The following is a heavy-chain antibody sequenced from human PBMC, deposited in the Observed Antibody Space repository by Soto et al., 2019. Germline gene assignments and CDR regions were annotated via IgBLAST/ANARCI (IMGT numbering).Heavy chain of an antibody. CDR2: MHAGNGNT. J-gene: IGHJ4*02. CDR1: GYTFTLHA. Sequence: QVHLVQSGAEVKRPGASVKVSCRASGYTFTLHAIHWVRQAPGQRLEGVGWMHAGNGNTKYSEKFQGRLSITRDTSANIAYMELGSLTIEDTAVYYCARRSGMYGIDFWGQGTLVTVSS. V-gene: IGHV1-3*01. CDR3: ARRSGMYGIDF. D-gene: IGHD2-15*01.